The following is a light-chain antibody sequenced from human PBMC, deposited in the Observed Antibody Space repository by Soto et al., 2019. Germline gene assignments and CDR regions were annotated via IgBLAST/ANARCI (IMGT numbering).Light chain of an antibody. V-gene: IGLV1-40*01. J-gene: IGLJ3*02. Sequence: QPVLTQPPSVSGAPGQRVTISCTGSSSNIGAGYDVHWYQQLPGTAPKLLIYRNTNRPSGVPDRFSGSKSGTSASLAITGLQAEDEADYYCQSYDSSLCGSVFGGGTKLTVL. CDR2: RNT. CDR1: SSNIGAGYD. CDR3: QSYDSSLCGSV.